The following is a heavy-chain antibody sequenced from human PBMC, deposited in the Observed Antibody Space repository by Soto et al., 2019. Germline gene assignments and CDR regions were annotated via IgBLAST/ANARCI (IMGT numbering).Heavy chain of an antibody. J-gene: IGHJ4*02. Sequence: EASVKVSCKASGGTFSSYAISWVRQARGQGLEWMGGIIPIFGTANYAQKFQGRVTITADESTSTAYMELSSLRSEDTAVYYCARAGYYDSSGYLAASNWGQGTLVTVSS. CDR3: ARAGYYDSSGYLAASN. V-gene: IGHV1-69*13. CDR1: GGTFSSYA. CDR2: IIPIFGTA. D-gene: IGHD3-22*01.